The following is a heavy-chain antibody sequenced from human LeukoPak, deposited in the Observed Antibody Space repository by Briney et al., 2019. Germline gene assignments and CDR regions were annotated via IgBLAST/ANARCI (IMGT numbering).Heavy chain of an antibody. Sequence: GKSLRLSCAASGFTFSNYGMHWVRQAPGKGLEWVAVISYDGSNKYYADSVKGRFTISRDNSKNTLYLQMNSLRAEDTAVYYCAKDLDYDSSGFFDYWGQGTLVTVSS. CDR2: ISYDGSNK. J-gene: IGHJ4*02. V-gene: IGHV3-30*18. CDR3: AKDLDYDSSGFFDY. CDR1: GFTFSNYG. D-gene: IGHD3-22*01.